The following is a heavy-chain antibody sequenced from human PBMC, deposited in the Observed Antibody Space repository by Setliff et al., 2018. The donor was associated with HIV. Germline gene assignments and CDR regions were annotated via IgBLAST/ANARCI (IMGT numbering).Heavy chain of an antibody. Sequence: PSETLSLTCAVYGGSFSGYYWSWIRQPPGKGLEWIGEINHSGSTNYNPSLKSRVTISVDTSRTQFSLNLISVTAADTAVYYCARATYGSRAGTGLYFDSWGQGALVTVSS. D-gene: IGHD6-6*01. CDR1: GGSFSGYY. CDR3: ARATYGSRAGTGLYFDS. V-gene: IGHV4-34*01. CDR2: INHSGST. J-gene: IGHJ4*02.